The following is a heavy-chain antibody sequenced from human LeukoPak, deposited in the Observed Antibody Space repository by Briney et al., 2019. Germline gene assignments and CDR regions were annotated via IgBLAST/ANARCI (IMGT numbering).Heavy chain of an antibody. Sequence: SETLSLTCTVSGGSISSSSYYWGWIRQPPGKGLEWIGSIYYSGSTYYNPSLKSRVTISVDTSKNQFSLKLSSVTAADTAVYYCASLEPYYGGNSGNFDYWGQGTLVTVSS. D-gene: IGHD4-23*01. CDR1: GGSISSSSYY. V-gene: IGHV4-39*07. CDR2: IYYSGST. J-gene: IGHJ4*02. CDR3: ASLEPYYGGNSGNFDY.